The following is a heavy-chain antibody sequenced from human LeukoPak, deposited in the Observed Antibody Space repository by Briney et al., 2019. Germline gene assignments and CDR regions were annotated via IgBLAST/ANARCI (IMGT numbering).Heavy chain of an antibody. D-gene: IGHD2-8*01. CDR2: TWNDGDNK. CDR3: AKWSGTSINAYYMDV. Sequence: PGGSLRLSCAAPGFTLSNYGMHWVRQAPGKGLEWVALTWNDGDNKYYADSVKGRFTISKDNSKNKVDLQMNSLRAEDTAVYYCAKWSGTSINAYYMDVWGKGTTVTVSS. J-gene: IGHJ6*03. V-gene: IGHV3-33*06. CDR1: GFTLSNYG.